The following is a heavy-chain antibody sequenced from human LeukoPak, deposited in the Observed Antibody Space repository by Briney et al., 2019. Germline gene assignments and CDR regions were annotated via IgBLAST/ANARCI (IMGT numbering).Heavy chain of an antibody. CDR2: IKQDGSEK. CDR1: GFTFSTYY. J-gene: IGHJ5*01. Sequence: GGSLRLSCAASGFTFSTYYMSWVRQAPGKGLEWVANIKQDGSEKYYVDSVKGRFTISRDNAKNSLYLQMNSLRAEDTAVYYCARDRHVVVRWFDYRGQGTLVTVSS. V-gene: IGHV3-7*01. CDR3: ARDRHVVVRWFDY. D-gene: IGHD2-15*01.